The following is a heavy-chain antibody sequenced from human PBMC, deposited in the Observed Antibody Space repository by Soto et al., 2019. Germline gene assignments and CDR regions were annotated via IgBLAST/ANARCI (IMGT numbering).Heavy chain of an antibody. CDR1: GFTFSSYS. D-gene: IGHD1-26*01. CDR2: LSSSSGHI. J-gene: IGHJ4*02. Sequence: AGGSLRLSCAASGFTFSSYSMNWVRQAPGKGLEWVSSLSSSSGHIYYADSVKGRFTISRDNAKNPLYLQMNSLRAEDTAVYYCVRHWLATREFDYWGQGTLVTVSS. CDR3: VRHWLATREFDY. V-gene: IGHV3-21*01.